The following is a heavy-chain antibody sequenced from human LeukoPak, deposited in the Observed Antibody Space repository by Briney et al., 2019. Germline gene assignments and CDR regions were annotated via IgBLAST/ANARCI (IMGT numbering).Heavy chain of an antibody. V-gene: IGHV3-7*03. D-gene: IGHD5-24*01. Sequence: QPGGSLRLSCTASGFTFSAYWMTWVRQAPGKGLEWVASIKKDGSETSYVESVEGRFTISRDNVKKSVFLQMNMLRVEDTAVYYCARYNDVHFNNYFAPWGQGTMVTVSS. CDR1: GFTFSAYW. J-gene: IGHJ5*02. CDR2: IKKDGSET. CDR3: ARYNDVHFNNYFAP.